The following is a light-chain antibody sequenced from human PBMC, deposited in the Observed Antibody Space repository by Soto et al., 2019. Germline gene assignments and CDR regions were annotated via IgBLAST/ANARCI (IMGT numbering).Light chain of an antibody. CDR1: QTISNTF. Sequence: EIVLTQSPGTLSLSPGERATLSCKASQTISNTFLAWYQRRPGQAPRLLIYGASGRATGIPDRFSGSGSGTDFTLTISRLEPEDFATYYCQQYETFSGTFGPGTKVEI. CDR2: GAS. J-gene: IGKJ1*01. V-gene: IGKV3-20*01. CDR3: QQYETFSGT.